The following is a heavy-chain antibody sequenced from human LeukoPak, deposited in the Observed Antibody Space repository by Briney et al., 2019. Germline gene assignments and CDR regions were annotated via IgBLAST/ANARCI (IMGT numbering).Heavy chain of an antibody. CDR2: ISAYNGNT. Sequence: ASVKVSCKASGYTFTSYGISWVRQAPGQGLEWMGWISAYNGNTNYAQKLQGRVTMTTGTSTSTAYMELRSLRSDDTAVYYCARTVLSYSSSGLLTDYWGQGTLVTVSS. J-gene: IGHJ4*02. CDR1: GYTFTSYG. D-gene: IGHD6-6*01. CDR3: ARTVLSYSSSGLLTDY. V-gene: IGHV1-18*01.